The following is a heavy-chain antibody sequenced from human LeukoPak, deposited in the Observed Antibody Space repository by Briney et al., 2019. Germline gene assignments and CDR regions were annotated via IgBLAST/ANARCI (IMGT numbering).Heavy chain of an antibody. V-gene: IGHV4-59*01. CDR1: DDSISDYY. CDR2: IHNSGTS. CDR3: TRGAGWLIDY. Sequence: KSSETLSLTCTVSDDSISDYYRGGIRQPPGKGLEWIGYIHNSGTSTYNLSLRSRVTISADTSKNQFSLKLNSMTTADTAVYYCTRGAGWLIDYWGQGILVTVSS. J-gene: IGHJ4*02. D-gene: IGHD3-16*01.